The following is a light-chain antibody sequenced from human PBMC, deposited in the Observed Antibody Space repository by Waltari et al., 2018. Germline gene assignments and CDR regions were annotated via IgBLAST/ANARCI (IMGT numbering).Light chain of an antibody. J-gene: IGLJ2*01. CDR3: AAWDDSLSGPVV. CDR1: SPNIGSQQ. Sequence: QSVLTQPPSASGTPGQRLTISCSRSSPNIGSQQVYLYQHLPGPAPKLLIYRNNQRPSGVPDRFSGSKSGTSASLAISGLRSEDEADYYCAAWDDSLSGPVVFGGGTKLTVL. V-gene: IGLV1-47*01. CDR2: RNN.